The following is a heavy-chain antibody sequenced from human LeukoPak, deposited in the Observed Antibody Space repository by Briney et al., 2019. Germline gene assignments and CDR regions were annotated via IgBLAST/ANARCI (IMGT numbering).Heavy chain of an antibody. Sequence: ASVKVSCKASGYTFTDYYMHWVRQAPGQGLEWMGWINPNSGDTNYAQEFQGRVTMTRDTSISTAYMKLTSLRSDDTAVYYCARGSDFDYWGQGTLVTVSS. J-gene: IGHJ4*02. V-gene: IGHV1-2*02. CDR3: ARGSDFDY. CDR1: GYTFTDYY. CDR2: INPNSGDT.